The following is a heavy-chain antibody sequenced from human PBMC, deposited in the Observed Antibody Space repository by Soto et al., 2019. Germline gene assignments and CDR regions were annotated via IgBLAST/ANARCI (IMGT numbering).Heavy chain of an antibody. CDR3: ARIRSTSCYDNY. CDR2: IDWDDDK. D-gene: IGHD2-2*01. J-gene: IGHJ4*02. Sequence: SGPKLVNPTQTLTLTCTFSGFSLSTSGMCVSWIRQPPGKALEWLARIDWDDDKYYSTSLKTRLTISKDTSKNQVVLTMTNMDPVDTATYYCARIRSTSCYDNYWGQGTLVTVSS. CDR1: GFSLSTSGMC. V-gene: IGHV2-70*11.